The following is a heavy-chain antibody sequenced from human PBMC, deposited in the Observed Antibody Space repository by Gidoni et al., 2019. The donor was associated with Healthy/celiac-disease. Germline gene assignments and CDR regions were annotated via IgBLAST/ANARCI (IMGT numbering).Heavy chain of an antibody. J-gene: IGHJ3*02. V-gene: IGHV3-7*01. D-gene: IGHD3-10*01. Sequence: EVQLVESGGGLVQPGGSLRLSCAASGFTFSGYWMSWVRQAPGKGLEWVANIKQDGREKYYVDSVKGRFTISRDNAKNSLYLQMNSLRAEDTAVYYCARVRSGGHQWAKVWGAFDIWGQGTMVTVSS. CDR2: IKQDGREK. CDR1: GFTFSGYW. CDR3: ARVRSGGHQWAKVWGAFDI.